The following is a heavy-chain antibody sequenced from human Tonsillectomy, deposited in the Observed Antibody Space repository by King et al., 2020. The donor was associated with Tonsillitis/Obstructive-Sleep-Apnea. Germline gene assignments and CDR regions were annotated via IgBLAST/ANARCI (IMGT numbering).Heavy chain of an antibody. Sequence: VQLQESGPGLMKPSETLSLTCTVSGGSISSYYWSWIRQPPGKGLEWIGYIYYSGSTNYNPSLKSRVTISVDTSKNQFSLKLSSVTAADTAVYYCARHKYSGSYSPFNSWGQGTLVTVSS. CDR1: GGSISSYY. V-gene: IGHV4-59*08. CDR2: IYYSGST. D-gene: IGHD1-26*01. CDR3: ARHKYSGSYSPFNS. J-gene: IGHJ4*02.